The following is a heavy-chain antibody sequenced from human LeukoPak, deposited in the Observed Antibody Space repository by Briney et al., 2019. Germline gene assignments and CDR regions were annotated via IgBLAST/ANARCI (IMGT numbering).Heavy chain of an antibody. CDR2: INHSGST. CDR3: ARVGGVKQWLVRHYYFDY. J-gene: IGHJ4*02. CDR1: GGSFSGYY. Sequence: PSETLSLTCAVYGGSFSGYYWSWIRQPPGKGLEWIGEINHSGSTNYNPSLKSRVTISVDTSKNQFSLKLSSVTAADTAVYYCARVGGVKQWLVRHYYFDYWGQGTLVTVSS. D-gene: IGHD6-19*01. V-gene: IGHV4-34*01.